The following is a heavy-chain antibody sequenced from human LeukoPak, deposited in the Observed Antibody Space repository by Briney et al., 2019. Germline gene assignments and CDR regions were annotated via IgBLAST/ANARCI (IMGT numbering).Heavy chain of an antibody. V-gene: IGHV3-21*01. CDR2: ISSSSSYI. J-gene: IGHJ4*02. D-gene: IGHD5-24*01. CDR1: GFTFSNYD. Sequence: GGSLRLSCAASGFTFSNYDMHWVRQAPGRGLEWVSAISSSSSYIYYADSIKGRFTISRDNAENSLYLQMNSLRAVDTAVYFCARGEEKATITALDSWGQGTLVTVSS. CDR3: ARGEEKATITALDS.